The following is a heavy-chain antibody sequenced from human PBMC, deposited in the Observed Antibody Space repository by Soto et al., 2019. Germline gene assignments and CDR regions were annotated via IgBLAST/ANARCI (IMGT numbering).Heavy chain of an antibody. V-gene: IGHV1-8*01. D-gene: IGHD1-26*01. J-gene: IGHJ3*02. CDR1: GYTFNNYD. CDR3: ARADGSSHDAFDI. Sequence: QVQLVQSGAEVKKPGASVKLSCKASGYTFNNYDIHWVRQATGQGLEWMGWMNPNSGNTGYAEKFHGRVTVTRNTSTSTDYMELRSLSSEDTAVYYCARADGSSHDAFDIWGQGTMVTVSS. CDR2: MNPNSGNT.